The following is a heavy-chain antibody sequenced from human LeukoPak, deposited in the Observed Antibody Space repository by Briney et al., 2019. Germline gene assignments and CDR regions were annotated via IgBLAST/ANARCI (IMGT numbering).Heavy chain of an antibody. D-gene: IGHD3-9*01. CDR2: INHSGST. CDR3: ARGRELYYDILTGYGYYFDY. J-gene: IGHJ4*02. Sequence: SETLSLTCAVYGGSFSGYYWSWIRQPPGKGLEWSGEINHSGSTNYNPSLKSRVTISVDTSNTQFSLKLSSVTAADTAVYYCARGRELYYDILTGYGYYFDYWGQGTLVTVSS. CDR1: GGSFSGYY. V-gene: IGHV4-34*01.